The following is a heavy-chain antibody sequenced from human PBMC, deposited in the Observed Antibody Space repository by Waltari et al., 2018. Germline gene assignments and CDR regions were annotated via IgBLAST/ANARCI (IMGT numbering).Heavy chain of an antibody. CDR2: IIPIFGTA. Sequence: QVQLVQSGAEVKKPGSSVKVSCKASGGTFSSYAISWVRQAPGQGREWMGGIIPIFGTANYAKKFQGRVTITADESTSTGYRELRSLRSGDRAVYYWAGGRRGGGGGAFVYWGQGTLVTVSS. D-gene: IGHD3-16*01. CDR1: GGTFSSYA. V-gene: IGHV1-69*12. J-gene: IGHJ4*02. CDR3: AGGRRGGGGGAFVY.